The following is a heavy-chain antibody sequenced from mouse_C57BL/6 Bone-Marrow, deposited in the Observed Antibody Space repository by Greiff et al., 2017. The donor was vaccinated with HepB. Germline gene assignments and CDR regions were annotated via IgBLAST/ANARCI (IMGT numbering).Heavy chain of an antibody. CDR1: GYTFTSYG. V-gene: IGHV1-81*01. CDR2: IYPRSGNT. Sequence: VKLMESGAELVRPGASVKLSCKASGYTFTSYGISWVKQRTGQGLEWIGEIYPRSGNTYYNEKFKGKATLTADKSSSTAYMELRSLTSEDSAVYFCARGPFSMDYWGQGTSVTVSS. J-gene: IGHJ4*01. CDR3: ARGPFSMDY.